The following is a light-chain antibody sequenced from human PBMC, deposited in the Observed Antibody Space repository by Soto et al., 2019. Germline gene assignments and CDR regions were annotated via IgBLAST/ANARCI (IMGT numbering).Light chain of an antibody. CDR3: ATWDGSLNAVL. Sequence: QSVLTQPPSASGTPGQRDTISCSGSYSNIGSNPVSWYQQVPGTAPKRLIFSNNQRPSGVPDRFSGSKSGTSASLAISGLQSEDEADYYCATWDGSLNAVLFGGGTKLTVL. J-gene: IGLJ2*01. CDR2: SNN. V-gene: IGLV1-44*01. CDR1: YSNIGSNP.